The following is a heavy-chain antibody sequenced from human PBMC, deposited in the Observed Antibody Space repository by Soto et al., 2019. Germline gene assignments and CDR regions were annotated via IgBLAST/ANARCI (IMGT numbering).Heavy chain of an antibody. CDR3: ARARLHGTTLFDL. CDR2: IIPIFGTA. CDR1: GGSFNRHT. J-gene: IGHJ4*02. D-gene: IGHD1-7*01. V-gene: IGHV1-69*01. Sequence: QVQLVQSGAEVRKPGSSVRVSCKASGGSFNRHTISWVRQAPGQGLEWMGGIIPIFGTANHAQKFQGRVTIIADESTSTVYMELSSLRSDDTAVYYCARARLHGTTLFDLWGQGTLVTVSS.